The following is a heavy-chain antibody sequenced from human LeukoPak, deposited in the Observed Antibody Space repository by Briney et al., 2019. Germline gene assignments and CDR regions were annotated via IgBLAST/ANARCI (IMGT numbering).Heavy chain of an antibody. J-gene: IGHJ4*02. CDR3: ARAGDFWSGYPLDY. V-gene: IGHV3-74*01. D-gene: IGHD3-3*01. CDR2: INTDGSST. Sequence: GGSLRLSCAASGFTFSSYWMHWVRQAPGKGLVWVSRINTDGSSTSYADSVKGRFTISRDNTKNTLYLQMNSLRAEDTAVYYCARAGDFWSGYPLDYWGQGTLVTVSS. CDR1: GFTFSSYW.